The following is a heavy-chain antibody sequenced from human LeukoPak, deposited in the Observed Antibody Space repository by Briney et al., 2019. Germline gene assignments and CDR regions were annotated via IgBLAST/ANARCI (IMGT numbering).Heavy chain of an antibody. Sequence: ASVKVSCKASGYTFTSYGISWVRQAPGQGLEWVGWISAYNGNTNYAQKLQGRVSVTTDTSTSTDYMELRRLRADETDVYYCEKGPHKRTYDRDNWFDPWGQGTLVTVSS. D-gene: IGHD3-3*01. CDR3: EKGPHKRTYDRDNWFDP. V-gene: IGHV1-18*01. CDR1: GYTFTSYG. J-gene: IGHJ5*02. CDR2: ISAYNGNT.